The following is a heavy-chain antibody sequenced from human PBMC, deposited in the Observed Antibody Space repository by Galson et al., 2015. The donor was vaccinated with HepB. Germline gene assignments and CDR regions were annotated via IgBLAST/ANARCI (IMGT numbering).Heavy chain of an antibody. Sequence: SLRLSCAASGFTFNTYAMSWVRQAPGKGLEWVSAINTNGGHTYYTHSMKGRFTITRDNSKNTIYLQMNNLRADDTAVYYCAKEETGAVTPGVDDWGQGTLVLVSS. V-gene: IGHV3-23*01. J-gene: IGHJ4*02. CDR1: GFTFNTYA. D-gene: IGHD7-27*01. CDR2: INTNGGHT. CDR3: AKEETGAVTPGVDD.